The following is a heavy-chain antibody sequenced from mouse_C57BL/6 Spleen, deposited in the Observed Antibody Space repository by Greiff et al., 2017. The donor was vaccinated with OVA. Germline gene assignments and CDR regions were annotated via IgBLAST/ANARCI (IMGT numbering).Heavy chain of an antibody. CDR1: GYSITSGYY. CDR3: ARDQDSYWYFDV. CDR2: ISYDGSN. J-gene: IGHJ1*03. D-gene: IGHD3-2*02. V-gene: IGHV3-6*01. Sequence: ESGPGLVKPSQSLSLTCSVTGYSITSGYYWNWIRQFPGNKLEWMGYISYDGSNNYNPSLKNRISITRDTSKNQFFLKLNSVTTEDTATYYCARDQDSYWYFDVWGTGTTVTVSS.